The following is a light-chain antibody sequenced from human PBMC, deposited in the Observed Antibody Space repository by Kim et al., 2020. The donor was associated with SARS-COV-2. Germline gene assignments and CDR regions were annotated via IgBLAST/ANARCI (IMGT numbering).Light chain of an antibody. CDR3: QQYRSSLWA. J-gene: IGKJ1*01. V-gene: IGKV3-20*01. CDR2: AAS. Sequence: EIVLTQSPGPLSLSPGERATLSCRASQSISSTYLAWYQQKPGQAPRLLIYAASSRATGIPDRFTGSGSGTDFTLTISRLEPEDFAMYYCQQYRSSLWAFGQGTKVEIK. CDR1: QSISSTY.